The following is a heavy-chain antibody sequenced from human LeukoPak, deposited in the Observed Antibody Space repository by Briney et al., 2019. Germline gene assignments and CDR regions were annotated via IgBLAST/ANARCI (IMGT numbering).Heavy chain of an antibody. CDR2: IYYSGTT. J-gene: IGHJ4*02. CDR3: ALSRGFLEWLLFDY. D-gene: IGHD3-3*01. CDR1: GGSISSSSYF. Sequence: SETLSLTCTVSGGSISSSSYFWGWIRQPPGKGLEWIGSIYYSGTTYYDPSLKSRVTISVDTSKDQFSLRLTSVTAADTAVYYCALSRGFLEWLLFDYWGQGTLVTVSS. V-gene: IGHV4-39*01.